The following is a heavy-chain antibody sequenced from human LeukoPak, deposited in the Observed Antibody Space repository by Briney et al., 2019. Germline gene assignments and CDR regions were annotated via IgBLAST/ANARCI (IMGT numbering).Heavy chain of an antibody. V-gene: IGHV3-30-3*01. CDR1: GFTFSSYA. CDR3: ARAPYYYGSGSFLDWFDP. J-gene: IGHJ5*02. CDR2: ISYDGSNK. Sequence: GGSLRLSCAASGFTFSSYAMHWVRQAPGKGLEWVAVISYDGSNKYYADSVKGRFTNSRDNSKNTLYLQMNSLRAEDTAVYYCARAPYYYGSGSFLDWFDPWGQGTLVTVSS. D-gene: IGHD3-10*01.